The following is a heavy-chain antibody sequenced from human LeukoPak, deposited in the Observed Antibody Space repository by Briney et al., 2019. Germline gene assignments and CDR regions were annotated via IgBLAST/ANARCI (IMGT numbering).Heavy chain of an antibody. Sequence: GGSLRLSCAASGFTFSGSAMHWVRQASGKGLEWVGRIRSKANSYATAYAASVKGRFTISRDDSKNTAYLQMNSLRAEDTALYYCARETYGYYDMDVWGKGTTVTVSS. D-gene: IGHD2-21*01. CDR1: GFTFSGSA. CDR2: IRSKANSYAT. J-gene: IGHJ6*03. V-gene: IGHV3-73*01. CDR3: ARETYGYYDMDV.